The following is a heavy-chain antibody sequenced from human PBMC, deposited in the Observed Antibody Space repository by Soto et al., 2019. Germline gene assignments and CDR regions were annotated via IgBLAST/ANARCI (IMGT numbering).Heavy chain of an antibody. D-gene: IGHD3-3*01. Sequence: GASVKVSCKASGYTFTSDYMHWVRQAPGQGLEWMGIINPSGGSTSYAQKFQGRVTMTRDTSTSTVYMELSSLRSEDTAVYYCARDRSITIFGVVIMGYYGMDVWGQGTTVTVSS. CDR3: ARDRSITIFGVVIMGYYGMDV. V-gene: IGHV1-46*01. CDR1: GYTFTSDY. CDR2: INPSGGST. J-gene: IGHJ6*02.